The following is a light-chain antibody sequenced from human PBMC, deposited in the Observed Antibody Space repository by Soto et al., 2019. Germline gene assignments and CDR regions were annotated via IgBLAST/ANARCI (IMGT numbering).Light chain of an antibody. CDR1: ESVGSN. CDR3: QKYNSAPQN. Sequence: ELVMTHSTFTLSVSPGQSATLSCRASESVGSNLTWYQQKPGQPPRLLIYDASMRETGVPPRFSGSGSWTDFTLSISSLQPEDVATYYCQKYNSAPQNFGQGTKVDIK. J-gene: IGKJ1*01. CDR2: DAS. V-gene: IGKV3-15*01.